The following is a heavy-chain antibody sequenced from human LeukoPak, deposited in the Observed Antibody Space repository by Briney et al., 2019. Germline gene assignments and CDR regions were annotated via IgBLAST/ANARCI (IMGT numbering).Heavy chain of an antibody. Sequence: GESLRLSCAASGFSFSSYWMSWVRQAPGKGLEWVANIQHDGSEQYYVDSVKGRFTISRDNTKKSLFLQINSLRAEDTAVYYCARATYCSSTSCYAQAAYYYMDVWGKGTTVTISS. V-gene: IGHV3-7*01. D-gene: IGHD2-2*01. J-gene: IGHJ6*03. CDR2: IQHDGSEQ. CDR1: GFSFSSYW. CDR3: ARATYCSSTSCYAQAAYYYMDV.